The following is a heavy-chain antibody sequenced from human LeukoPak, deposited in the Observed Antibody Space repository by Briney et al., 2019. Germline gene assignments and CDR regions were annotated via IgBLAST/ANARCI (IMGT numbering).Heavy chain of an antibody. CDR1: GFTFSSYA. CDR2: ISYDGSNK. CDR3: ALSPYYYDSSGLTPFFDY. Sequence: GGSLRLSCAASGFTFSSYAMHWVRQAPGKGLEWVAVISYDGSNKYYADSVKGRFTISRDNSKNTLYLQMNSLRAEDTAVYYCALSPYYYDSSGLTPFFDYWGQGTRVTVSS. J-gene: IGHJ4*02. V-gene: IGHV3-30-3*01. D-gene: IGHD3-22*01.